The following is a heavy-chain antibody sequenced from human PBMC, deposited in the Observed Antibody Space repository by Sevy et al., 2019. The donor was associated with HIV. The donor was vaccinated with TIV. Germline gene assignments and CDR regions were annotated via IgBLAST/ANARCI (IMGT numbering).Heavy chain of an antibody. Sequence: GGSLTLSCAASGFTFSSYSINWVRQAPGKGLEWVSSITSGSTYIFYADSVKGRFTISRDNAKNSLYLQMNSLRAEDTAVYYCARDKTILEGRYGMDVWGQGTTVTVSS. CDR2: ITSGSTYI. V-gene: IGHV3-21*01. D-gene: IGHD3-3*01. CDR1: GFTFSSYS. J-gene: IGHJ6*02. CDR3: ARDKTILEGRYGMDV.